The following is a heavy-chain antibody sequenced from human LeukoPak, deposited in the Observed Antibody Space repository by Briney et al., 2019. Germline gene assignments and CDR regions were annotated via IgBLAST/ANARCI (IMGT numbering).Heavy chain of an antibody. CDR1: VFNYNSYA. J-gene: IGHJ6*03. Sequence: PGGSLRLSCAASVFNYNSYAMTWVRQAPGKGLEWVSVIYSGGSTYYADSVKGRFTISRDNSKNTLYLQMNSLRAEDTAVYYCARSMVRGFYYMDVWGKGTTVTISS. V-gene: IGHV3-53*01. CDR2: IYSGGST. CDR3: ARSMVRGFYYMDV. D-gene: IGHD3-10*01.